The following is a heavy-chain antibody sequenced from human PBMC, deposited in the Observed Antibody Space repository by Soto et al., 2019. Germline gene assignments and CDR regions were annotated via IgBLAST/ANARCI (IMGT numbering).Heavy chain of an antibody. CDR2: INHSGST. Sequence: ETLSLTCAVYGGSFSGYYWSWIRQPPGKGLEWIGEINHSGSTNYNPSLKSRVTISVDTSKNQFSLKLSSVTAADTAVYYCARGGRIMITFGGIYYFDYWGQGTLVTVSS. V-gene: IGHV4-34*01. CDR3: ARGGRIMITFGGIYYFDY. CDR1: GGSFSGYY. J-gene: IGHJ4*02. D-gene: IGHD3-16*01.